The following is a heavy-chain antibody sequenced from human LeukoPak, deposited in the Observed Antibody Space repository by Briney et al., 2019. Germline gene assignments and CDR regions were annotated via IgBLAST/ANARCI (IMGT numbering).Heavy chain of an antibody. CDR3: ARHLVGATQHLDY. D-gene: IGHD1-26*01. V-gene: IGHV1-69*05. CDR2: IIPIFGTA. J-gene: IGHJ4*02. Sequence: SSVKVSCKASGGTFSSYAISWVRQAPGQGLEWMGRIIPIFGTANYAQKFQGRVTITTDESTSTAYMELSSLRSEDTAMYYCARHLVGATQHLDYWGQGTLVTVSS. CDR1: GGTFSSYA.